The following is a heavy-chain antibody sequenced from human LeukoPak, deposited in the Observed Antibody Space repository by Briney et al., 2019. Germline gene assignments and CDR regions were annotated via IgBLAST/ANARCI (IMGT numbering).Heavy chain of an antibody. Sequence: PGGSLRLSCAASGFTLSSYWMSWVREAPGKGLEGVANIKQGGSEKYYVDYVKGRFTISRDNAKSSLYLQMNSLRAEDTAVYYCARTYYGSGTRWFDPWGQGTLVTVSS. CDR1: GFTLSSYW. CDR3: ARTYYGSGTRWFDP. J-gene: IGHJ5*02. V-gene: IGHV3-7*03. CDR2: IKQGGSEK. D-gene: IGHD3-10*01.